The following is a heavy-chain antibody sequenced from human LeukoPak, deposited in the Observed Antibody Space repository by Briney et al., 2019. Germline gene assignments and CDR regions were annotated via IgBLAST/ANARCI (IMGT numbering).Heavy chain of an antibody. J-gene: IGHJ6*02. CDR1: GFTFSSYG. V-gene: IGHV3-33*01. CDR2: IWYDGSNK. CDR3: ARSIITYYYYGMYV. D-gene: IGHD5-12*01. Sequence: GGSLRLSCAASGFTFSSYGMHWARQAPGKGLEWVAVIWYDGSNKYYADSVKGRFTISRDNSKNTLYLQMNSLRAEDTAVYYCARSIITYYYYGMYVWGQGTTVTVSS.